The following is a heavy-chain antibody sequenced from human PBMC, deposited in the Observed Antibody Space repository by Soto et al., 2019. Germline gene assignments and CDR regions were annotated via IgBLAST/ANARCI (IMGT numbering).Heavy chain of an antibody. J-gene: IGHJ4*02. CDR3: ARQVSWWVGAFN. CDR2: IFYLGSS. D-gene: IGHD1-26*01. V-gene: IGHV4-39*01. CDR1: GDSIISSDFY. Sequence: PSETLSLTCTVPGDSIISSDFYWGWVRQPPGKGLEWIGSIFYLGSSYYNPSLKSRVTISVDTSKKQFSLKLSSVTAADTATYFCARQVSWWVGAFNWGQGTLVTVSS.